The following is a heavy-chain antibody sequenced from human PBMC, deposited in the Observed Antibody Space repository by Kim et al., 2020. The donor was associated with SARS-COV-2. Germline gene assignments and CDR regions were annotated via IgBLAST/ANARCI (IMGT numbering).Heavy chain of an antibody. CDR1: GFTFSSYG. V-gene: IGHV3-33*01. J-gene: IGHJ4*02. D-gene: IGHD2-2*01. Sequence: GGSLRLSCAASGFTFSSYGMHWVRQAPGKGLEWVAVIWYDGSNKYYADSVKGRFTISRDNSKNTLYLQMNSLRAEDTAVYYCARDSTVYCSSTSCLSLDYWGQGTLVTVSS. CDR2: IWYDGSNK. CDR3: ARDSTVYCSSTSCLSLDY.